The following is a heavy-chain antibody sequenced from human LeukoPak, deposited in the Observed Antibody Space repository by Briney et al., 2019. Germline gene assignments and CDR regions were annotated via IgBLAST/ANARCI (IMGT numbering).Heavy chain of an antibody. CDR2: ISSSGSTT. CDR3: ARVGSMVRGVHFDY. J-gene: IGHJ4*02. CDR1: GFTFSDYY. Sequence: PGGSLRLSCAASGFTFSDYYMSWIRQAPGKGLEWVSYISSSGSTTYYADSVEGRFTISRDNAKNSLYLQMNSLRAEDTAVHYCARVGSMVRGVHFDYWGQGTLVTVSS. V-gene: IGHV3-11*01. D-gene: IGHD3-10*01.